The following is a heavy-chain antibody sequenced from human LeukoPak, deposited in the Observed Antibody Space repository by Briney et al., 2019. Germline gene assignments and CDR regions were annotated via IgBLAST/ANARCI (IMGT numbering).Heavy chain of an antibody. V-gene: IGHV4-39*07. CDR2: IYYSGST. D-gene: IGHD3-10*01. Sequence: PSETLSLTCTVSGGSISSSSYYWGWIRQPPGKGLEWIGSIYYSGSTYYNPSLKSRVTISLHTSKNQFSLKLNSVTAADTAVYYCARGVPYGPSYEFFDYWGQGTLVTVSS. J-gene: IGHJ4*02. CDR3: ARGVPYGPSYEFFDY. CDR1: GGSISSSSYY.